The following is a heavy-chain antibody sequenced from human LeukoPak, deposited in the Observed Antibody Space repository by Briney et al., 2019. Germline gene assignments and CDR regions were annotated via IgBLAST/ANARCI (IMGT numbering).Heavy chain of an antibody. J-gene: IGHJ5*02. V-gene: IGHV3-30*03. CDR3: ARPQDIVVVEAAQFDP. CDR2: ISYDGSNK. D-gene: IGHD2-15*01. CDR1: GFTFSSYG. Sequence: QTGGSLRLSCAASGFTFSSYGMHWVRQAPGKGLEWVAVISYDGSNKYYADSVKGRFTISRDNSKNTLYLQMNSLRAEDTAVYYCARPQDIVVVEAAQFDPWGQGTLVTVSS.